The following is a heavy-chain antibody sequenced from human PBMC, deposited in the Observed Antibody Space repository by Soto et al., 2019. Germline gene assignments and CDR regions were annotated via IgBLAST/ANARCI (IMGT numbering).Heavy chain of an antibody. Sequence: QVQLQQWGAGLLKPSETLSLNCAVTGGSLSGYYWSWIRQPPGKGLEWIGEVKDGGHTNYSPSLRGHVTISSDTSNNHFSLRLNSVTAADTGVYYCARGQEGVVATHWDQGSLVTVSS. CDR3: ARGQEGVVATH. CDR1: GGSLSGYY. V-gene: IGHV4-34*01. D-gene: IGHD5-12*01. CDR2: VKDGGHT. J-gene: IGHJ4*02.